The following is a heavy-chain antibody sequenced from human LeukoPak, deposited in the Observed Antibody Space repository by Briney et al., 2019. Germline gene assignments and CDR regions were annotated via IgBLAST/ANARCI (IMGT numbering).Heavy chain of an antibody. Sequence: GGSLRLSCAASGFTFSNYGMHWVRQAPGKGLEWVAVISYDGSSKYYEDSVKGRFTISRDNSKNSLYLQMDSLRADDAAVYYCARVYCSSSSCSGIDYWGQGTLVTVSS. J-gene: IGHJ4*02. CDR3: ARVYCSSSSCSGIDY. CDR1: GFTFSNYG. D-gene: IGHD2-2*01. CDR2: ISYDGSSK. V-gene: IGHV3-30*03.